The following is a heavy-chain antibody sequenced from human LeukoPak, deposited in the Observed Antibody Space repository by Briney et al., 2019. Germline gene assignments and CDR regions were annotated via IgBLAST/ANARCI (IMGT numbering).Heavy chain of an antibody. CDR3: ATEGVDYGDYSYDY. V-gene: IGHV1-24*01. CDR2: FDPEDGET. Sequence: GASVNVSCKVSGYTLTELSMHWVRQAPGKGLEWMGGFDPEDGETIYAQRFQGRVTMTEDTSTDTAYMELSSLRSEDTAVYYCATEGVDYGDYSYDYWGQGTLVTVSS. D-gene: IGHD4-17*01. J-gene: IGHJ4*02. CDR1: GYTLTELS.